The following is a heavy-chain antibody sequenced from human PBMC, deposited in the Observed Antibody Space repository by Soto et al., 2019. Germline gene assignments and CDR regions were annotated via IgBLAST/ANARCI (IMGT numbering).Heavy chain of an antibody. D-gene: IGHD6-6*01. CDR1: GFAFSSYA. CDR2: IGFTGDST. CDR3: ARRFSSSSFYFDY. V-gene: IGHV3-23*01. Sequence: EVRLLESGGDLAQPGGSLRLSCAASGFAFSSYAMSWVRHAPDKGLEWVSAIGFTGDSTFYADSVKGRFTISRDNSKNTLYLQMNSLRAEDTAVYFCARRFSSSSFYFDYWGQGTLVTVSS. J-gene: IGHJ4*02.